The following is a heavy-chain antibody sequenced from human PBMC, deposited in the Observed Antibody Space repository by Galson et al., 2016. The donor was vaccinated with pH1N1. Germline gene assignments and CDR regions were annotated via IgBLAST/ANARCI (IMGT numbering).Heavy chain of an antibody. J-gene: IGHJ5*02. V-gene: IGHV3-53*01. Sequence: SLRLSCAASEFLVTDRFMSWVRQAPGKRLEWVSIIYPGGGTYYADFAEGRFTISRDTSKNMLFRHMNTLRANDTALYFSAFDTVPNGADHCGQGTLATVSS. D-gene: IGHD4-17*01. CDR3: AFDTVPNGADH. CDR1: EFLVTDRF. CDR2: IYPGGGT.